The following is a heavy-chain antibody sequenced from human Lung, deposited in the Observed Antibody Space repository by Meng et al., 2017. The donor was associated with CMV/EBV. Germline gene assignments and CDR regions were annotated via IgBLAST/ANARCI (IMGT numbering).Heavy chain of an antibody. CDR2: ISSSGSTM. D-gene: IGHD1-26*01. Sequence: GESLKISCAASGFTLSSYEMNWVRQAPGKGLEWVSYISSSGSTMYYADSVKGRFTISRDNAKNSLYLQMNSLRVEDTAVYYCARRSGSYVNAFDIWGQGTXVTVSS. V-gene: IGHV3-48*03. J-gene: IGHJ3*02. CDR1: GFTLSSYE. CDR3: ARRSGSYVNAFDI.